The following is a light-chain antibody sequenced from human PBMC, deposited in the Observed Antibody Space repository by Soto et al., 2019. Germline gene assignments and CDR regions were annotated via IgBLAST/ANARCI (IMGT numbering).Light chain of an antibody. Sequence: EIVMTQSPATLSVSPGERATLSCRASQSVSSNLAWYQQKPGQAPRLLIYGASTRATGIPARFSGSGSGTEFTLTISSLQSEDFAVYYCQQYNNWPPYTFGQVTKLGIK. CDR3: QQYNNWPPYT. CDR2: GAS. CDR1: QSVSSN. J-gene: IGKJ2*01. V-gene: IGKV3-15*01.